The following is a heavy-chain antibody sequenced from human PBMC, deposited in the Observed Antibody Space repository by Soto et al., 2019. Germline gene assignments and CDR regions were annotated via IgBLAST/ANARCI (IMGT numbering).Heavy chain of an antibody. V-gene: IGHV4-59*08. CDR1: GGSISSYY. J-gene: IGHJ3*02. Sequence: QVQLRESGPGLVKPSETLSLTCTVSGGSISSYYWSWIRQPPGKGLGWIGYIYYSGSTNYNPSLKSRVTISVDTSKNQFSLKLSSVTAADTAVYYWAGGGYEHLGAFDIWGQGTMVTVSS. CDR2: IYYSGST. CDR3: AGGGYEHLGAFDI. D-gene: IGHD5-12*01.